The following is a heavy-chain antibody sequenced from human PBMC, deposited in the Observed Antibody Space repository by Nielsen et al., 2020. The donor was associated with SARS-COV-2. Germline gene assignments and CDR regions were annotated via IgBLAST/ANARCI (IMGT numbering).Heavy chain of an antibody. CDR1: GFRFTSYT. J-gene: IGHJ2*01. CDR2: ITMSGAYM. Sequence: GESLKIYCAASGFRFTSYTMNWVRQAPGKGLEWVASITMSGAYMYYADSVRGRFTVSRDNAENSLYLQMNSLRDEDTAVYYCARDQDGGAATSNWYFDLWGRGTLVIVSS. CDR3: ARDQDGGAATSNWYFDL. V-gene: IGHV3-21*01. D-gene: IGHD6-25*01.